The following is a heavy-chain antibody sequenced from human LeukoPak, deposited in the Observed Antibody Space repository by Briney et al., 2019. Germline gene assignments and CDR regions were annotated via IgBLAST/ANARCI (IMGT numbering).Heavy chain of an antibody. J-gene: IGHJ4*02. CDR3: ARDFSRYSSAWYRLDY. Sequence: PSETLSLTCTVSGGSISSYYWSWIRQPPGKGLEWIGYIYYSGTTNYNPSLKSRVTISVDTSKNQFSLKLSSVTAADAAVYYCARDFSRYSSAWYRLDYWGQGTLVTVSS. V-gene: IGHV4-59*01. CDR2: IYYSGTT. D-gene: IGHD6-19*01. CDR1: GGSISSYY.